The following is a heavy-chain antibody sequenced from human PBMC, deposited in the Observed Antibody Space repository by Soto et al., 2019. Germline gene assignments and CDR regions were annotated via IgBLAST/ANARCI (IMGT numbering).Heavy chain of an antibody. CDR1: GFTFSSYA. CDR2: IRSCGDRI. Sequence: GGSLRLSCAASGFTFSSYAMTWVRQAPGKGLEWVSVIRSCGDRIFYADSVQGRFTISRDNSRNTLYLQMNYLSAEDSAVYYCAKQQGPGTPYYYAMDVWGQGTTVTVSS. V-gene: IGHV3-23*01. J-gene: IGHJ6*02. D-gene: IGHD1-1*01. CDR3: AKQQGPGTPYYYAMDV.